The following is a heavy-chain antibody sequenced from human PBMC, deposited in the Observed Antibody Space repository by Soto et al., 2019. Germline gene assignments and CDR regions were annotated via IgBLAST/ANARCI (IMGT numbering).Heavy chain of an antibody. Sequence: GGSLRLSCAASGFTFSSYAMSWVRQAPGKGLEWVSAISGSGGSTYYADSVKGRFTISRDNSKNTLYLQMNSLRAEDTAVYYCAKYLGYCSGGSCYEAFDIWGQGTMLTVSS. CDR2: ISGSGGST. V-gene: IGHV3-23*01. CDR1: GFTFSSYA. D-gene: IGHD2-15*01. J-gene: IGHJ3*02. CDR3: AKYLGYCSGGSCYEAFDI.